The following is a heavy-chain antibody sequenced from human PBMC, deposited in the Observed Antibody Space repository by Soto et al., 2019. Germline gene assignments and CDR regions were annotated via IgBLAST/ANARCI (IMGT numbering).Heavy chain of an antibody. CDR2: ISSSSTYI. CDR3: VRDVYYYDHRLDP. D-gene: IGHD3-22*01. Sequence: EVQLVESGGGLVKPGGSLRLSCAASGFTFSSYSMNWVRQAPGKGQEWVSSISSSSTYIYYADSVKGRFTISRDNAKNSVYRQMKSLRAEVKALSCCVRDVYYYDHRLDPWGQGTVVTVSS. V-gene: IGHV3-21*01. J-gene: IGHJ5*02. CDR1: GFTFSSYS.